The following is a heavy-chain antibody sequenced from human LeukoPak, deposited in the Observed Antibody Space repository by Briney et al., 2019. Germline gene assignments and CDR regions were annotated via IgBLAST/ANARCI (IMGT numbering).Heavy chain of an antibody. V-gene: IGHV4-31*03. Sequence: SETLSLTCTVSGGSISSGGYYWSWIRQHPGKGLEWIGYIYYSGGTYYNPSLKSRVTISVDTSKNQFSLKLSSVTAADTAVYYCARYPADNYYYGMDVWGQGTTVTVSS. J-gene: IGHJ6*02. CDR3: ARYPADNYYYGMDV. CDR2: IYYSGGT. CDR1: GGSISSGGYY.